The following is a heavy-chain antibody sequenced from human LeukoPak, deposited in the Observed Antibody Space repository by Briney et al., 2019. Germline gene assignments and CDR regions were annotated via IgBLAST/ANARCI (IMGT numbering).Heavy chain of an antibody. Sequence: PGGSLSLSRGSSVFIHRRYDKRCVRQAPGKGLEWVSTISGRDSNTYYADSVKGRFTISRDNSKNTLYLHLNSLRAEDTAVYYCGKRADEGYEGDDFDNWGQGTPVTVSS. CDR3: GKRADEGYEGDDFDN. V-gene: IGHV3-23*01. CDR2: ISGRDSNT. CDR1: VFIHRRYD. J-gene: IGHJ4*02. D-gene: IGHD3-16*01.